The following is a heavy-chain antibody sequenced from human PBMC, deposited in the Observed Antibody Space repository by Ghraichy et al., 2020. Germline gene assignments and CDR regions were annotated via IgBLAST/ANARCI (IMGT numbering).Heavy chain of an antibody. Sequence: SETLSLTCTVSGGSISSYYWSWIRQPAGKGLEWIGRIYSSGSTYYNPSLKSRVTMSVNTSKNQFSLKLSSVTAADTAVYYCARDRVYDSSVYYRLYGMDVWGQGTTVTVSS. CDR1: GGSISSYY. J-gene: IGHJ6*02. CDR2: IYSSGST. D-gene: IGHD3-22*01. CDR3: ARDRVYDSSVYYRLYGMDV. V-gene: IGHV4-4*07.